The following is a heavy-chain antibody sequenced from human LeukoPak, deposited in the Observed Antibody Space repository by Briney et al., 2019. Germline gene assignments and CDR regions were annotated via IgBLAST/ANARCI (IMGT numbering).Heavy chain of an antibody. J-gene: IGHJ4*02. CDR3: ARDLPRTPDSWSGDLDY. CDR1: GGTFSSYA. D-gene: IGHD3-3*01. Sequence: SVKVSCKASGGTFSSYAISWVRQAPGQGLEWMGRIIPILGTANYAQKFQGRVTITADKSTSTAYMELSSLRSEDTAVYYCARDLPRTPDSWSGDLDYWGQGTLVTVSS. CDR2: IIPILGTA. V-gene: IGHV1-69*04.